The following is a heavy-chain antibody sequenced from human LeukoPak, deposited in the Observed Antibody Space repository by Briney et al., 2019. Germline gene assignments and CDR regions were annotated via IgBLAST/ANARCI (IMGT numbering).Heavy chain of an antibody. CDR3: ARLSWPGRGSRFDP. D-gene: IGHD3-10*01. Sequence: SETLSLTCTVSGGSISTSYYWGWIRQPPGKGLEWIGSIYYSGSTYYNPSLKSRVTISLNTSKNQFSLSLSSVTAADTAVYFCARLSWPGRGSRFDPWGQGTLVTVSS. J-gene: IGHJ5*02. CDR2: IYYSGST. V-gene: IGHV4-39*07. CDR1: GGSISTSYY.